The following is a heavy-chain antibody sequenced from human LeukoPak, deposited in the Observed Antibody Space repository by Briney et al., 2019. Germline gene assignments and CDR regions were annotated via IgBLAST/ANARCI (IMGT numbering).Heavy chain of an antibody. CDR2: INHSGST. D-gene: IGHD2-21*02. Sequence: SETLSLTCAVSGGSFSGYYWSWIRQPPGKGLEWIGEINHSGSTNYNPSLKSRVTISVDTSKNQFSLKLSSVTAADTAVYYCAMPDLTYCGGDCYSSPAFDIWGQGTMVTVSS. CDR3: AMPDLTYCGGDCYSSPAFDI. J-gene: IGHJ3*02. V-gene: IGHV4-34*01. CDR1: GGSFSGYY.